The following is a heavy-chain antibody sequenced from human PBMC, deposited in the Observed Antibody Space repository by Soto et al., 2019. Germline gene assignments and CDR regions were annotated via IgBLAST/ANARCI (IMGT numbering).Heavy chain of an antibody. Sequence: EVQLLESGGGLVQPGGSLRLSCAASGFTFSSYAMSWVRQAPGKGLEWVSAISGSGGSTYYADSVKGRFTISRDNSKHTLYLQMNSLRAEDTAVYYCAKALTMIVVVMGGYWGQGTLVTVSS. CDR2: ISGSGGST. CDR1: GFTFSSYA. V-gene: IGHV3-23*01. J-gene: IGHJ4*02. CDR3: AKALTMIVVVMGGY. D-gene: IGHD3-22*01.